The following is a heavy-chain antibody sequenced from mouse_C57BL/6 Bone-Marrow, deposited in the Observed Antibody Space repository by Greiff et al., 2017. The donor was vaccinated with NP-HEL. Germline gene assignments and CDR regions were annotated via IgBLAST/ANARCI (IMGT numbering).Heavy chain of an antibody. CDR2: ISSGGDYI. V-gene: IGHV5-9-1*02. Sequence: EVQVVESGEGLVKPGGSLKLSCAASGFTFSSYAMSWVRQTPETRLEWVAYISSGGDYIYYADTVKGRFTISRDNARNTLYLQMSSLKSEDTAMYYCTRDGYYATWFAYWGQGTLVTVSA. CDR3: TRDGYYATWFAY. J-gene: IGHJ3*01. CDR1: GFTFSSYA. D-gene: IGHD2-3*01.